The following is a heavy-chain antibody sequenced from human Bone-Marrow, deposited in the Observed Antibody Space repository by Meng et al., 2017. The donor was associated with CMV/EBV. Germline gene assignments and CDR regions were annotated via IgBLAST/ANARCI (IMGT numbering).Heavy chain of an antibody. J-gene: IGHJ6*02. CDR2: INPSGGST. V-gene: IGHV1-46*01. Sequence: ASVKVSCKASGYTFTSYYMHWVRQAPGQGLEWMGIINPSGGSTSYAQKFQGRVTMTRDTSTSTVYMELSSLRSEDTAVYYCASNSNPMGYYYGMDVWGQGTTVTVSS. CDR3: ASNSNPMGYYYGMDV. D-gene: IGHD3-16*01. CDR1: GYTFTSYY.